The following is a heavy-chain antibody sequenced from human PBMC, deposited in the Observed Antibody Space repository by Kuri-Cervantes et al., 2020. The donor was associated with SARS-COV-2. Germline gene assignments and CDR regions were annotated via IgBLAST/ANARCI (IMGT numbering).Heavy chain of an antibody. J-gene: IGHJ5*02. D-gene: IGHD5-18*01. CDR2: IYYSGST. CDR1: GYSISSGYY. V-gene: IGHV4-38-2*02. Sequence: SETLSLTCTVSGYSISSGYYWGWIRQPPGKGLEWIGYIYYSGSTNYNPSLKSRVTISVDTSKNQFSLKLNSVTAADTAVYYCARHSPPGYSYGVGGWFDPWGQGTLVTVSS. CDR3: ARHSPPGYSYGVGGWFDP.